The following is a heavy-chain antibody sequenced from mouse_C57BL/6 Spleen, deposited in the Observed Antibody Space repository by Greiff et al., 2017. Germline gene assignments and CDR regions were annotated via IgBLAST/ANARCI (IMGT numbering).Heavy chain of an antibody. CDR3: ARKANWDGRNAMDY. V-gene: IGHV5-17*01. CDR1: GFTFSDYG. D-gene: IGHD4-1*01. Sequence: EVNLVESGGGLVKPGGSLKLSCAASGFTFSDYGMHWVRQAPEKGLEWVAYISSGSSNIYYADTVKGRFTIARDNAKNTLFLQMTSLRSEDTAMYYCARKANWDGRNAMDYWGQGTSVTVSS. CDR2: ISSGSSNI. J-gene: IGHJ4*01.